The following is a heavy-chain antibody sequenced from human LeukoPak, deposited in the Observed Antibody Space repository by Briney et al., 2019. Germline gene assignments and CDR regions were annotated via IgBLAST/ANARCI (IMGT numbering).Heavy chain of an antibody. V-gene: IGHV4-38-2*01. CDR3: ARVGGLTEDFDV. CDR2: IYHSGST. CDR1: GYSISSGYY. J-gene: IGHJ3*01. Sequence: SETLSLTCAVSGYSISSGYYWGWIRQPPGKGLEWIGSIYHSGSTYYNPSLKSRVTISVDTSKNQFSLKLSSVTAADTAVYYCARVGGLTEDFDVWGQGTMVIVSS. D-gene: IGHD4/OR15-4a*01.